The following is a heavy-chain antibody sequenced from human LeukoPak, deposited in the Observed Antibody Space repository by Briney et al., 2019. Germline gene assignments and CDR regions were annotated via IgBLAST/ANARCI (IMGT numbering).Heavy chain of an antibody. V-gene: IGHV4-59*08. D-gene: IGHD2-15*01. CDR1: GGSISTYY. CDR2: IYYTGNT. Sequence: SETLSLTCTISGGSISTYYWSWLRQPPGKGLEWIGYIYYTGNTNYNPSLKSRVAMSVDTSNNHFSLKLNSVTAADTAVYYCARRPSGRMDWYLDLWGRGTLVTVSS. J-gene: IGHJ2*01. CDR3: ARRPSGRMDWYLDL.